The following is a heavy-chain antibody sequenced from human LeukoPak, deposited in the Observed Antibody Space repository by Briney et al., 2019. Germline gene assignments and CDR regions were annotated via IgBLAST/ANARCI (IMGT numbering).Heavy chain of an antibody. J-gene: IGHJ4*02. CDR2: ISYDGSNK. D-gene: IGHD6-19*01. CDR3: AKDEQWLALGYYFDS. CDR1: GFTFSSYG. V-gene: IGHV3-30*18. Sequence: GGSLRLSCAASGFTFSSYGMHWVRQAPGKGLEWVTVISYDGSNKYYTDSAKGRFTISRDNSKNTVYLQMNSLRTDDTAVYFCAKDEQWLALGYYFDSWGQGTLVTVSS.